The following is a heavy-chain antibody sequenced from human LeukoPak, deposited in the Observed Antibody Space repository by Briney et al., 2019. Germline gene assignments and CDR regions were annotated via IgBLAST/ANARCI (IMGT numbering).Heavy chain of an antibody. CDR2: IYPSGST. CDR3: VRSGGYCGSTTCHVEYFDL. D-gene: IGHD2-2*01. Sequence: PSGTLSLTCAVSGDSISSNHWWSWVRQSPGRGLEWIGEIYPSGSTNYNSSLKSRVTISLDKSKNQFSLKLSSVTAADTAVYYCVRSGGYCGSTTCHVEYFDLWGRGTLVTVSS. J-gene: IGHJ2*01. V-gene: IGHV4-4*02. CDR1: GDSISSNHW.